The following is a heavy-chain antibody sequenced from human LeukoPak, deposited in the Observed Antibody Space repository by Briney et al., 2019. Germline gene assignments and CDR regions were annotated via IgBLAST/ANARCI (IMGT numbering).Heavy chain of an antibody. Sequence: GRSLRLSCAASGFTFSSYGMHWVRQAPGKGLEWVSSISSSSSYIYYADSVKGRFTISRDNAKNSLYLQMNSLRAEDTAVYYCARDKLLASSGYQAYFDYWGQGTLVTVSS. CDR3: ARDKLLASSGYQAYFDY. V-gene: IGHV3-21*01. D-gene: IGHD3-22*01. CDR2: ISSSSSYI. CDR1: GFTFSSYG. J-gene: IGHJ4*02.